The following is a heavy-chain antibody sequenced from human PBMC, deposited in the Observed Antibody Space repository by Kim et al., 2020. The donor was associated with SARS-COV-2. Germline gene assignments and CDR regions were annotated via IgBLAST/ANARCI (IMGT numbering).Heavy chain of an antibody. CDR3: ARESIVATKTNWFDP. J-gene: IGHJ5*02. Sequence: DPVKGRFTISRDNSNNTLYLQMNSLRAEDTAVYYCARESIVATKTNWFDPWGQGTLVTVSS. D-gene: IGHD5-12*01. V-gene: IGHV3-30*07.